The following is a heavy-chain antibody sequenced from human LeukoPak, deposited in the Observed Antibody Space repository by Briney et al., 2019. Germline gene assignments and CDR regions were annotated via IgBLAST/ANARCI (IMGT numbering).Heavy chain of an antibody. D-gene: IGHD3-22*01. J-gene: IGHJ4*02. CDR2: IHGDGSDS. V-gene: IGHV3-74*03. CDR3: AATISSGYF. Sequence: GGSLRLSCEVSGFTFGDYWMHWVRQPPGQGLVWVSRIHGDGSDSTYGDSVKGRFTIPRDNAMNTLFLQMNGLRPDDTALYYCAATISSGYFWGQGTLVTVSS. CDR1: GFTFGDYW.